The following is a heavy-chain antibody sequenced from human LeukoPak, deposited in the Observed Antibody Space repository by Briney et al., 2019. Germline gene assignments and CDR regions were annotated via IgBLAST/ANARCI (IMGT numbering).Heavy chain of an antibody. J-gene: IGHJ4*02. Sequence: PGESLKISCKGSGYSFNTYWVGWVRQMPGEGLELMGIIYPDDSGTRYRPSFQGQVTISADKSISTAYLQWSSLKASDTAIYYCARHTRYSSSSRVFEYWGQGTLVTVSS. CDR3: ARHTRYSSSSRVFEY. CDR1: GYSFNTYW. CDR2: IYPDDSGT. V-gene: IGHV5-51*01. D-gene: IGHD4-11*01.